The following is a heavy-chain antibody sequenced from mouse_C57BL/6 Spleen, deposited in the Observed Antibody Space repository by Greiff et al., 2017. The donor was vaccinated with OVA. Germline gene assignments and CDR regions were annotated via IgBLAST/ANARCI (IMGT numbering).Heavy chain of an antibody. CDR2: IYPRSGNT. J-gene: IGHJ4*01. CDR1: GYTFTSYG. D-gene: IGHD1-1*01. V-gene: IGHV1-81*01. CDR3: ANYGSSPLYAMDY. Sequence: QVQLKQSGAELARPGASVKLSCKASGYTFTSYGISWVKQRTGQGLEWIGEIYPRSGNTYYNEKFKGKATLTADKSSSTAYMELRSLTSEDSAVYVCANYGSSPLYAMDYWGQGTSVTVSS.